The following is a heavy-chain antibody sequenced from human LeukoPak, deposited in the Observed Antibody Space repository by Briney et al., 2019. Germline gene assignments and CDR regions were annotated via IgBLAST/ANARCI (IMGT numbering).Heavy chain of an antibody. CDR3: ARILFGYFGPSRD. V-gene: IGHV3-7*03. CDR1: GFTFSNAW. D-gene: IGHD3-3*01. Sequence: GGSLRLSCEASGFTFSNAWMSWVRQAPGKGLEWVANIKQDGSDKYYVDSAKGRFTISRDNAKNSLYLQMNSLRAEDTAVYYCARILFGYFGPSRDWGQGTLVTVSS. J-gene: IGHJ4*02. CDR2: IKQDGSDK.